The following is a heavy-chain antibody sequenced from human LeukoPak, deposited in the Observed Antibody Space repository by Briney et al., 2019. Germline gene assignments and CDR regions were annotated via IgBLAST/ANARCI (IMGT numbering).Heavy chain of an antibody. V-gene: IGHV4-59*08. CDR3: AKYGNSGWVIDN. D-gene: IGHD6-19*01. CDR1: GGSIGSDY. Sequence: PSETLSLTCTVSGGSIGSDYWTWIRQPPVKGLEYIGYIYYTGGTNYNPSLKSRVTISVDTSKNQFSLKLSSVTAADTAVYFCAKYGNSGWVIDNWGQGTLVTVSS. J-gene: IGHJ4*02. CDR2: IYYTGGT.